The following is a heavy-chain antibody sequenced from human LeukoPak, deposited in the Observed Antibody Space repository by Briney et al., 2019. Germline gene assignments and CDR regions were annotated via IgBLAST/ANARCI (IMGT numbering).Heavy chain of an antibody. V-gene: IGHV4-59*12. D-gene: IGHD1-7*01. Sequence: SETLSLTCTVSGGSISSYYWSWIRQPPGKGLEWIGYIYYSGSTNYNPSLKSRVTISVDTSKNQFSLKLRSVTAADTAVYHCARLYGNYQNYFDYWGQGTLVTVSS. J-gene: IGHJ4*02. CDR1: GGSISSYY. CDR3: ARLYGNYQNYFDY. CDR2: IYYSGST.